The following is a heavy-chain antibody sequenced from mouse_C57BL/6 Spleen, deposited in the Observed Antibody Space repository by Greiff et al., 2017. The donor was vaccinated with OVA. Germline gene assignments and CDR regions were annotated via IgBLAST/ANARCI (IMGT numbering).Heavy chain of an antibody. D-gene: IGHD1-1*01. V-gene: IGHV7-3*01. Sequence: EVQGVESGGGLVQPGGSLSLSCAASGFTFTDYYMSWVRQPPGKALEWLCFIRNKANGYTTEYSASVKGRFTISRDNSQSILYLQMNALRAEDSATYYCARYITLRWYFDVWGTGTTVTVSS. J-gene: IGHJ1*03. CDR2: IRNKANGYTT. CDR1: GFTFTDYY. CDR3: ARYITLRWYFDV.